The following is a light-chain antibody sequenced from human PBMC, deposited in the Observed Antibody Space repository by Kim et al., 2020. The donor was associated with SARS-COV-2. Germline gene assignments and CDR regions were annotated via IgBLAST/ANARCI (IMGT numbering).Light chain of an antibody. J-gene: IGLJ2*01. CDR3: QTHDTGGVV. CDR2: LYTDGSQ. Sequence: SVKLTCTLTRGHRTYAIACHQQQPAKAPRFLPKLYTDGSQIRGDGIPDRFSGSSPGAERYLTISSLQSEDEADYYCQTHDTGGVVFGGGPQLTVL. V-gene: IGLV4-69*01. CDR1: RGHRTYA.